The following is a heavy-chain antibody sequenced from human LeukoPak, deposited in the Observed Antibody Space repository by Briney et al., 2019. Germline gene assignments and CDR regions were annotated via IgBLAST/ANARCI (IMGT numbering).Heavy chain of an antibody. Sequence: GGSLRLSCAASGFTFSTYAMNWVRQAPGKGLEWVSGISGSGGTTYYADSVKGRFTISRDNSKNTVSLQMNSLTAEDTALYYCAKDIRRGYNFGYDQFAYWGQGTLVTVSS. D-gene: IGHD5-18*01. CDR2: ISGSGGTT. CDR1: GFTFSTYA. J-gene: IGHJ4*02. CDR3: AKDIRRGYNFGYDQFAY. V-gene: IGHV3-23*01.